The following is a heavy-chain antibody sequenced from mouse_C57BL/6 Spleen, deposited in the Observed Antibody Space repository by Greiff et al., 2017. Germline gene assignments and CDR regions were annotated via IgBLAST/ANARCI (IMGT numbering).Heavy chain of an antibody. Sequence: QVQLQQSGAELVMPGASVKLSCKASGYTFTSYWMHWVKQRPGQGLEWIGEIDPSDSYTNYNQKFKGKSTWTVDKSSSTAYMQLSSLTSEDSAVYYCARGDFDYWGQGTTLTVSS. CDR1: GYTFTSYW. CDR2: IDPSDSYT. CDR3: ARGDFDY. J-gene: IGHJ2*01. V-gene: IGHV1-69*01.